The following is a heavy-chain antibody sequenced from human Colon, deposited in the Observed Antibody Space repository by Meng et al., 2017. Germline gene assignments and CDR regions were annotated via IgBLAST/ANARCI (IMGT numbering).Heavy chain of an antibody. Sequence: QVRLVQSGAGVKKPGASVKVSCKASGYSFTTYGISWVRQAPGEGLEWMGWISAYNGNTNSAQKFQDRVTMTTDTSTNTAYMELRSLRSDDTAMYYCARDRQWLGSDYWGQGTLVTVSS. J-gene: IGHJ4*02. V-gene: IGHV1-18*01. CDR3: ARDRQWLGSDY. CDR2: ISAYNGNT. CDR1: GYSFTTYG. D-gene: IGHD6-19*01.